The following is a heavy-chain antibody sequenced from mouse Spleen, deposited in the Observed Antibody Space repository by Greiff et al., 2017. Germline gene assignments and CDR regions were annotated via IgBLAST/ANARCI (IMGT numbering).Heavy chain of an antibody. J-gene: IGHJ3*01. CDR2: INPSNGRT. CDR3: ASWDGYSPWFAY. CDR1: GYTFTSYW. V-gene: IGHV1S81*02. Sequence: VQLQQPGAELVKPGASVKLSCKASGYTFTSYWMHWVKQRPGQGLEWIGEINPSNGRTNYNEKFKSKATLTVDKSSSTAYMQLSSLTSEDSAVYYCASWDGYSPWFAYWGQGTLVTVSA. D-gene: IGHD2-3*01.